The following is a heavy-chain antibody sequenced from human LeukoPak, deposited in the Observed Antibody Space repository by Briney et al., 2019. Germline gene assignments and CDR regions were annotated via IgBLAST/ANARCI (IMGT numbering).Heavy chain of an antibody. CDR2: TRNKANSYTT. CDR3: ARGRVTTLYYFDY. CDR1: GFTFSDHC. Sequence: GGSLRLSCAASGFTFSDHCMDWVRQAPGKGLEWVGRTRNKANSYTTEYAASVKGRFTISRDDSKNSLYLQMNSLKTEDTAAYYCARGRVTTLYYFDYWGQGTLVTVSS. V-gene: IGHV3-72*01. D-gene: IGHD4-17*01. J-gene: IGHJ4*02.